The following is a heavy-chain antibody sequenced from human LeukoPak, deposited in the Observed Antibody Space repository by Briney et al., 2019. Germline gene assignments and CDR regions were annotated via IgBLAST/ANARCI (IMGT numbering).Heavy chain of an antibody. CDR1: GYSISSGYY. CDR3: ARGEGYYDSSGCYS. V-gene: IGHV4-61*05. Sequence: SETLSLTCTVSGYSISSGYYWGWIRQSPGKGLEWIGYIYYTETSYNPSLKSRVTISADTSKNQFSLKLYSVTAADTAVYYCARGEGYYDSSGCYSWGQGTLVTVSS. CDR2: IYYTET. D-gene: IGHD3-22*01. J-gene: IGHJ5*02.